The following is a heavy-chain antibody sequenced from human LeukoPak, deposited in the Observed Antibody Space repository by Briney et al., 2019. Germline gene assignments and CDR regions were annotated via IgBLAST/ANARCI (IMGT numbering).Heavy chain of an antibody. CDR3: AKGGSSGYYSYFQH. CDR1: GFTFSSYG. J-gene: IGHJ1*01. D-gene: IGHD3-22*01. CDR2: IRYDGSNK. V-gene: IGHV3-30*02. Sequence: GGSLRPSCAASGFTFSSYGMHWVRQAPGKGLEWVAFIRYDGSNKYYADSVKGRFTISRDNSKNTLYLQMNSLRAEDTAVYYCAKGGSSGYYSYFQHWGQGTLVTVSS.